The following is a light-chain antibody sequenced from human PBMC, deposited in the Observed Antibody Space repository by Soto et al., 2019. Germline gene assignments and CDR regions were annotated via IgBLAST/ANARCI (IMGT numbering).Light chain of an antibody. CDR3: SSYTSGSTLYV. J-gene: IGLJ1*01. V-gene: IGLV2-14*01. CDR2: XXX. Sequence: QSALTQPASVSGSPGQSITISCTGTSSDVGGYNYVSWYQHHPGKAPRLXXXXXXXXXSGVSHRFSGSRSGNTDSLTISGLQAEDEADYYCSSYTSGSTLYVFGTGTKVTVL. CDR1: SSDVGGYNY.